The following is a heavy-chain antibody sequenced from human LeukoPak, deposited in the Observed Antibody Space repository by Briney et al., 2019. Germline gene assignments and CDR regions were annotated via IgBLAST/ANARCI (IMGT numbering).Heavy chain of an antibody. CDR3: AMLGVIPD. CDR1: GGTFTKYV. Sequence: ASVKVSCKASGGTFTKYVISWVREAPGRGLEWMGLFFPVHDRANYAHKFRARVTLTADKSTSTAYIKLTSLRSEDTAVYYCAMLGVIPDWGQGTLITVSS. D-gene: IGHD2-21*01. V-gene: IGHV1-69*04. CDR2: FFPVHDRA. J-gene: IGHJ1*01.